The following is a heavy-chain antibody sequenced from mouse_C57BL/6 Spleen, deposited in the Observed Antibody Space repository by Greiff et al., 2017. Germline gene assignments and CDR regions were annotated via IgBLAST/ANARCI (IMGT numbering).Heavy chain of an antibody. Sequence: QVHVKQPGAELVKPGASVKLSCKASGYTFTSYWMHWVKQRPGQGLEWIGMIHPNSGSTNYNQKFKSKATLPVDKSSSTAYMQLSSLTSEASAVYYCARDYSNPLYYAMDYWGQGTSVTVSS. CDR3: ARDYSNPLYYAMDY. D-gene: IGHD2-5*01. CDR1: GYTFTSYW. V-gene: IGHV1-64*01. CDR2: IHPNSGST. J-gene: IGHJ4*01.